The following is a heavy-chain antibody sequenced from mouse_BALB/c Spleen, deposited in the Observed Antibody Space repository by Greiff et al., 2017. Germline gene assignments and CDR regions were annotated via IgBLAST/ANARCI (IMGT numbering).Heavy chain of an antibody. J-gene: IGHJ4*01. CDR3: ASGYPYYAMDY. CDR1: GYTFTSYW. V-gene: IGHV1S81*02. CDR2: INPSNGRT. D-gene: IGHD2-2*01. Sequence: VQLQQSGAELVKPGASVKLSCKASGYTFTSYWMHWVKQRPGQGLEWIGEINPSNGRTNYNEKFKSKATLTVDKSSSTAYMQLSSLTSEDSAVYYCASGYPYYAMDYWGQGTSVTVSS.